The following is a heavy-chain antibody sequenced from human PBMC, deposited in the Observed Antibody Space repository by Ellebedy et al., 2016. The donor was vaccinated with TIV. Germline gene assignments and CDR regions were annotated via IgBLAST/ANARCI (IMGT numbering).Heavy chain of an antibody. J-gene: IGHJ4*02. CDR3: ARREGWSWDN. Sequence: GESLKISCAASGFTYDDYGMSWVRQAPGKGLEWVSGINWNGGSTGYADSVKGRFTISRDNAKNSLYLQMNSLRAEDTALYYCARREGWSWDNWGQGTLVTVSS. D-gene: IGHD3-10*01. CDR1: GFTYDDYG. CDR2: INWNGGST. V-gene: IGHV3-20*04.